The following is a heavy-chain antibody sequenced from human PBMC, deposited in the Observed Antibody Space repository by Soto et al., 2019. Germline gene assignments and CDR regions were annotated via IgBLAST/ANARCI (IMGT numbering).Heavy chain of an antibody. CDR3: ARGMTTVTSGASYFDY. CDR2: IYHSGST. CDR1: GGSISSGDYY. J-gene: IGHJ4*02. V-gene: IGHV4-30-4*01. D-gene: IGHD4-17*01. Sequence: SETLSLTCTVSGGSISSGDYYWSWIRQPPGKGLEWIGYIYHSGSTYYNPSLKSRVTISVDTSKNQFSLKLSSVTAADTAVYYCARGMTTVTSGASYFDYWGQGTLVTVSS.